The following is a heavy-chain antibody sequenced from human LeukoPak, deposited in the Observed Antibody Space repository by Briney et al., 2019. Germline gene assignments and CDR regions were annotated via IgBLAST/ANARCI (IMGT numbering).Heavy chain of an antibody. J-gene: IGHJ4*02. D-gene: IGHD6-13*01. Sequence: GGPLRLSCAVSGFNFNNYEMNWVRQAPGKGLEWVSYISSSANTIYYADSVKGRFTISRDNAKNSLYLQMNSLRAEDTAVYYCAKALGQQLPQFDYWGQGTLVTVSS. CDR3: AKALGQQLPQFDY. CDR2: ISSSANTI. CDR1: GFNFNNYE. V-gene: IGHV3-48*03.